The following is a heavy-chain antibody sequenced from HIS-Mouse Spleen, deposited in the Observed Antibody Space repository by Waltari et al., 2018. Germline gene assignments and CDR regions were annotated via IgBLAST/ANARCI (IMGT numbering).Heavy chain of an antibody. V-gene: IGHV4-39*07. Sequence: QLQLQESGPGLGKPSETLSLTGPVPGGSFSSSRYHWGGTRQPPGKGLEWIGSIYYSGSTYYNPSLKSRVTISVDTSKNQFSLKLSSVTAADTAVYYCAREIPYSSSWYDWYFDLWGRGTLVTVSS. CDR3: AREIPYSSSWYDWYFDL. D-gene: IGHD6-13*01. J-gene: IGHJ2*01. CDR1: GGSFSSSRYH. CDR2: IYYSGST.